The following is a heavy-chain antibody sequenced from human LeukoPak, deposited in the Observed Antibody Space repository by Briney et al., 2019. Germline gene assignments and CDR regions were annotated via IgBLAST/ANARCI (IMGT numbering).Heavy chain of an antibody. CDR2: IIPIFGTA. V-gene: IGHV1-69*01. Sequence: GSSVKVSCKASGGTFSSYAISWVRQAPGQGLEWMGGIIPIFGTANYAQKFQGRVTITADESTSTAYMELSNLRSEDTAVYYCARSLSYDFWSGPPGYWGQGTLVTVSS. J-gene: IGHJ4*02. CDR3: ARSLSYDFWSGPPGY. D-gene: IGHD3-3*01. CDR1: GGTFSSYA.